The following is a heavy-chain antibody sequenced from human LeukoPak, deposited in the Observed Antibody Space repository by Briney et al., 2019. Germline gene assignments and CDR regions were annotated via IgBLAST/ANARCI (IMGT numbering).Heavy chain of an antibody. CDR2: IYTSGST. CDR1: GGSISSYY. J-gene: IGHJ3*02. V-gene: IGHV4-4*07. D-gene: IGHD6-6*01. Sequence: PSETLSLTCTVSGGSISSYYWSWIRQPAGKGLEWIGRIYTSGSTNYNPSLKSRVTMSVDTSTTQVSLRLSSVTAADTAVYYCARHSGSSGGAFDIWGQGTVVTVSS. CDR3: ARHSGSSGGAFDI.